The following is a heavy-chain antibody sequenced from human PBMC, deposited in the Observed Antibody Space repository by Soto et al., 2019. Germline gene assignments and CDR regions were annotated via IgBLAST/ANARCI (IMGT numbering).Heavy chain of an antibody. CDR3: TRTISGDMDV. CDR2: VKSDGSTT. CDR1: GFIFTNYW. J-gene: IGHJ6*02. Sequence: GGSLRLSCAASGFIFTNYWMHWVRQAPGKGLVWVSRVKSDGSTTSYADSVKGRFTISRDNAKNTVYLQMNSLRAEDTAVYFCTRTISGDMDVWGQGPTVTVSS. D-gene: IGHD2-15*01. V-gene: IGHV3-74*01.